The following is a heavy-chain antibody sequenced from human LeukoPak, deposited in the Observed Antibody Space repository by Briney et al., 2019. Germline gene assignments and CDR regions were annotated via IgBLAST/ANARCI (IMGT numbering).Heavy chain of an antibody. V-gene: IGHV1-69*04. CDR2: TIPLLDIT. CDR3: ASDGPVAMGADYLYGLDV. Sequence: VASVKVSCKASGGTLSNYGISWVRQAPGQGLEWMGRTIPLLDITTYAERFQGRVTITADKSTSTAYLEVSSLRSKDTTVYYCASDGPVAMGADYLYGLDVWGQGTTVSVSS. D-gene: IGHD2-2*01. J-gene: IGHJ6*02. CDR1: GGTLSNYG.